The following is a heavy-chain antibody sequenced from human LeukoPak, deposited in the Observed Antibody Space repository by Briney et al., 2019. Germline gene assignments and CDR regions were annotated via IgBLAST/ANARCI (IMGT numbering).Heavy chain of an antibody. V-gene: IGHV4-59*08. CDR3: AKLVSSDWVAY. CDR2: IYSSGIT. D-gene: IGHD6-19*01. Sequence: SETLSLTCTVSGGSISSYYWSWLRQPPGKGLEWIGYIYSSGITNYNPSLKSRVTMSVDTSKNQFSLKLTSVTAADTAVYYCAKLVSSDWVAYWGQGTLVTVSS. CDR1: GGSISSYY. J-gene: IGHJ4*02.